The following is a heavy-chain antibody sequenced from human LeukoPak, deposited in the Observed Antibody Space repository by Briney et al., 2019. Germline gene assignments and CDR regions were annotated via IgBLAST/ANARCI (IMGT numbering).Heavy chain of an antibody. CDR2: IYYSGST. D-gene: IGHD3-22*01. J-gene: IGHJ4*02. CDR3: ARVTGYMIEDYFDY. CDR1: GASISSSSYY. V-gene: IGHV4-61*01. Sequence: SETLSLTCTVSGASISSSSYYCSWIRQPPGKGLEWIGYIYYSGSTDYNPSLKSRVTISVETSKNQFSLKLSSVTAADTAVYYCARVTGYMIEDYFDYWGQGTLVTVSS.